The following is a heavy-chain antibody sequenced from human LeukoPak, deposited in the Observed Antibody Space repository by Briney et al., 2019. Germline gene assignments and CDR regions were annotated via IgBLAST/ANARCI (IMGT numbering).Heavy chain of an antibody. CDR1: GFTVSSNY. V-gene: IGHV3-53*01. CDR3: ARIISSGYWFFDY. CDR2: IYSGGST. Sequence: GGSLRLSCAASGFTVSSNYMSWVRQAPGKGLEWVSVIYSGGSTYYADSVKGRFTISRDNSKNTLYLQMNSLRAEDTAVYYCARIISSGYWFFDYWGQGTLVTVSS. J-gene: IGHJ4*02. D-gene: IGHD3-22*01.